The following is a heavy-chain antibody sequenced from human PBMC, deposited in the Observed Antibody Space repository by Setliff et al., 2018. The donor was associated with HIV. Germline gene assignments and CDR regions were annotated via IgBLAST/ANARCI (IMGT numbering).Heavy chain of an antibody. D-gene: IGHD1-26*01. CDR2: IDSSGTT. CDR1: GGSFGVYR. V-gene: IGHV4-4*07. J-gene: IGHJ4*02. CDR3: ASRRAAMWRGLFVGFEN. Sequence: SETLSLTCTISGGSFGVYRWSWIRQSAGRGLEWIGRIDSSGTTDYKPSLKGRVAISVDTSRNQFSLRVTSVTAADTAVYYCASRRAAMWRGLFVGFENWGQGTLVTVSS.